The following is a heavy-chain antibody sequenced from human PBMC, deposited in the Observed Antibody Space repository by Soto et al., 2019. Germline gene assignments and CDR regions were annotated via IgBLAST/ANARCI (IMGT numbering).Heavy chain of an antibody. Sequence: QPQLQESGPGLVKPPETLSLTCTVSGGSISSRSHYWGWIRQSPGRHLEWIGSSYYRGSTHYNPFLKSLDINSVDTSKNQVSLKVHSGTAADTAVYYCATVDGFGVVTPFFEYLGQGILVTVSS. J-gene: IGHJ4*02. CDR1: GGSISSRSHY. CDR2: SYYRGST. CDR3: ATVDGFGVVTPFFEY. D-gene: IGHD3-3*01. V-gene: IGHV4-39*01.